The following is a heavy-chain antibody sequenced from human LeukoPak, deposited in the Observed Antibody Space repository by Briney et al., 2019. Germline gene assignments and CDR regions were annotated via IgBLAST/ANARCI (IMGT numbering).Heavy chain of an antibody. D-gene: IGHD2-15*01. CDR2: IYYSGST. Sequence: SETLSLTCTVSGASISSYYWSWIRQPPGKGLEWIGYIYYSGSTNYNPSLKSRVTISVDTSKNQFSLKLSSVTAADTAVYYCVREYCSGVSCYEGWFDPWGQGTLVTVSS. CDR1: GASISSYY. CDR3: VREYCSGVSCYEGWFDP. V-gene: IGHV4-59*01. J-gene: IGHJ5*02.